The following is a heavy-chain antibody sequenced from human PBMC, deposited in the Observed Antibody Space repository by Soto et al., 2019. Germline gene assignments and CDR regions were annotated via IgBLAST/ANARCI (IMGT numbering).Heavy chain of an antibody. CDR1: GGSIRSSDYY. J-gene: IGHJ4*02. Sequence: PSETLSLTCTVSGGSIRSSDYYWSWIRQPPGKGLEWIGYVYYSESTYFNPSLQSRGIISLDTSKIQFSLKLTSVTAADTAVYYCARVIIAEAGTSGFDYWGQGTLVTVSS. D-gene: IGHD6-13*01. V-gene: IGHV4-30-4*01. CDR3: ARVIIAEAGTSGFDY. CDR2: VYYSEST.